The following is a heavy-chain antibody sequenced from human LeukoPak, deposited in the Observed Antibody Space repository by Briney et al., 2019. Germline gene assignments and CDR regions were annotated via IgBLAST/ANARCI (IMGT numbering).Heavy chain of an antibody. D-gene: IGHD2-2*01. J-gene: IGHJ4*02. CDR2: IYYSGST. CDR3: ARVVPAADFDY. V-gene: IGHV4-30-4*08. CDR1: GGSISSGDYY. Sequence: SQTLSLTCTVSGGSISSGDYYWSWIRQPPGKGLEWIGYIYYSGSTCYNPSLKSRVTISVDTSKNQFSLKLSSVTAADTAVYYCARVVPAADFDYWGQGTLVTVSS.